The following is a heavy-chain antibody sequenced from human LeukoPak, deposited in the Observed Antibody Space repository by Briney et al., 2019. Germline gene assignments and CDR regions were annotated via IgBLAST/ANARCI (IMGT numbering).Heavy chain of an antibody. J-gene: IGHJ6*02. D-gene: IGHD2-8*01. CDR2: ISGSGGST. V-gene: IGHV3-23*01. CDR3: ARGGYCTNGVCYYYGMDV. CDR1: GFTFSSYA. Sequence: GGSLRLSCAASGFTFSSYAMSWIRQAPGKGLEWVSAISGSGGSTYYADSVKGRFTISRDNSKNTLYLQMNSLRAEDTAVYYCARGGYCTNGVCYYYGMDVWGQGTTVTVSS.